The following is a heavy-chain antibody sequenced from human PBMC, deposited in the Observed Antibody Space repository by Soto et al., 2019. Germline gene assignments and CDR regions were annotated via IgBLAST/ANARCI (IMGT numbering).Heavy chain of an antibody. CDR3: TSSFVVVTAIAAS. CDR1: GFTFSDST. Sequence: EVQLVESGGGLVQPGGSLKLSCAASGFTFSDSTMHWFRQASGKGLEWVGRIRNKANSYATAYAASVKGRFTVSRDDSKNTAYLQMNGLKTEDTAVYYCTSSFVVVTAIAASWGQGTLVTVSS. J-gene: IGHJ5*02. CDR2: IRNKANSYAT. V-gene: IGHV3-73*02. D-gene: IGHD2-21*02.